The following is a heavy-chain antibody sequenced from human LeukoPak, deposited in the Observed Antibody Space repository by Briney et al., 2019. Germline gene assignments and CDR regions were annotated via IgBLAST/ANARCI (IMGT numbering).Heavy chain of an antibody. CDR2: ISGSGGST. V-gene: IGHV3-23*01. CDR1: GFTFSSYA. J-gene: IGHJ4*02. Sequence: GGSLRLSCAASGFTFSSYAMSWVRQAPGKGLEWVSAISGSGGSTYYADSVKGRFTISRDNSKNTLYLQMNSLRAEDTAVYYCAKDRFSGRIAAAGTSPFDYWGQGTLVTVSS. CDR3: AKDRFSGRIAAAGTSPFDY. D-gene: IGHD6-13*01.